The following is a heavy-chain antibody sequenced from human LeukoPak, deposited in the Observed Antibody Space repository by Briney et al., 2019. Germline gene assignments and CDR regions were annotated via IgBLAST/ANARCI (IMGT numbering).Heavy chain of an antibody. D-gene: IGHD4-11*01. V-gene: IGHV3-23*01. CDR1: GFTFSSYA. CDR2: ISGSGGST. CDR3: TTYSYGMDV. Sequence: PGGSLRLSCATSGFTFSSYAMSWVRQAPGKGLEWVSAISGSGGSTYYADSVKGRFTISRDNSKNTLYLQMNSLRAEDTAVYYCTTYSYGMDVWGQGTTVTVSS. J-gene: IGHJ6*02.